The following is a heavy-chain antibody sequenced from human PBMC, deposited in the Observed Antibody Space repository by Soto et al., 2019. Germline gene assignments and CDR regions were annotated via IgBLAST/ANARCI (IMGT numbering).Heavy chain of an antibody. Sequence: PGESLKISCKGSGYNFAGYWIAWVRQVPGKGLELMGIIYSSDSYSRYRPSFQGQVTISADKSISSDYLQCRSLRASDTAMYHCARGGVSTRTFDYWGQGPPVTVS. CDR2: IYSSDSYS. CDR1: GYNFAGYW. J-gene: IGHJ4*02. D-gene: IGHD3-3*01. V-gene: IGHV5-51*01. CDR3: ARGGVSTRTFDY.